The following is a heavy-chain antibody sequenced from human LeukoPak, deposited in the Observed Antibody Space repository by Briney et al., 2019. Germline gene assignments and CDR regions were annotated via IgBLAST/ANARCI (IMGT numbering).Heavy chain of an antibody. CDR2: IAYDGSRA. D-gene: IGHD1-14*01. Sequence: GRSLRLSCAGSGFTLGGYGMHWFRQTPGKGLEWVAVIAYDGSRAFYADSVKGRFTISRDNSKNTMSVQMDDLRAEDTAVYYCTRYNNDHFDYWGQGTPVTVSS. J-gene: IGHJ4*02. V-gene: IGHV3-33*01. CDR1: GFTLGGYG. CDR3: TRYNNDHFDY.